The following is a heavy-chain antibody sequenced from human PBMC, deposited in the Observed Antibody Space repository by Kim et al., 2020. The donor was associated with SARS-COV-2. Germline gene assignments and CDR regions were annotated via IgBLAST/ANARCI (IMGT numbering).Heavy chain of an antibody. CDR3: TTAYSSGWYPFDY. CDR1: GFTFSNAW. J-gene: IGHJ4*02. D-gene: IGHD6-19*01. CDR2: IKSKTDGGTT. Sequence: GGSLRLSCAASGFTFSNAWMSWVRQAPGKGLEWVGRIKSKTDGGTTDYAAPVKGRFTISRDDSKNTLYLQMNSLKTEDTAVYYCTTAYSSGWYPFDYWGQGTLVTVSS. V-gene: IGHV3-15*01.